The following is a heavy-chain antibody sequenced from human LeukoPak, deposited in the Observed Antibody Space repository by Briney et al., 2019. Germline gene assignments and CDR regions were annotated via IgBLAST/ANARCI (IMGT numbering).Heavy chain of an antibody. CDR3: ARYYGGNTRGFDP. J-gene: IGHJ5*02. CDR1: VYTFTSYY. D-gene: IGHD4-23*01. Sequence: GASVKVSCKASVYTFTSYYMHWVRQAPGQGLEWMGIINPSGGSTSYAQKFQGRVTMTRDTSTSTVYMELSSLRSEDTAVYYCARYYGGNTRGFDPWGQGTLVTVSS. V-gene: IGHV1-46*01. CDR2: INPSGGST.